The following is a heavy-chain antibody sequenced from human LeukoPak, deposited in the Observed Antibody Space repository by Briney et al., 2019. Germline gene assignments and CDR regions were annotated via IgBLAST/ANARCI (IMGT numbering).Heavy chain of an antibody. D-gene: IGHD6-13*01. CDR1: GGSISSGDYY. CDR3: ARADSSSWKD. Sequence: PSQTLSLTCTVSGGSISSGDYYWSWIRQPPGKGLEWIGYIYYSGSTNYNPSLKSRVTISVDTSKNQFSLRLSSVTAADTAIYYCARADSSSWKDWGQGTLVTVSS. CDR2: IYYSGST. V-gene: IGHV4-61*08. J-gene: IGHJ4*02.